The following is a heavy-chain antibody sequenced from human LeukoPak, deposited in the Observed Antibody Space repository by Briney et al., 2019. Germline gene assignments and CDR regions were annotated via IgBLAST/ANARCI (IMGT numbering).Heavy chain of an antibody. CDR2: ISGSSSYI. D-gene: IGHD6-6*01. CDR3: ARGSSNVAARNNWFDP. CDR1: GFTFSSYD. V-gene: IGHV3-21*01. J-gene: IGHJ5*02. Sequence: GGSLRLSCAGSGFTFSSYDMNWVRQAPGKGLEWVSSISGSSSYIYYADSVRGRFTISRDNAKNSLYLQMNSLRVEDRAVYYCARGSSNVAARNNWFDPWGQGTLVTVSS.